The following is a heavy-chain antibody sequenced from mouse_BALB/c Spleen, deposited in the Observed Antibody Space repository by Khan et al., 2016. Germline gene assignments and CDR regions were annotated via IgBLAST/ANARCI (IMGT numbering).Heavy chain of an antibody. J-gene: IGHJ3*01. CDR3: ARHGTYWFAS. D-gene: IGHD4-1*01. CDR2: ISSGGGMT. CDR1: GFAFSTYD. V-gene: IGHV5-12-1*01. Sequence: EVELVELGGGLVKPGGSLKLSCAVSGFAFSTYDMSWIRQTPEKRLEWVSYISSGGGMTYYSDTVKGRFIISRDNAKNTLYLQMTSLKSENTAMFYCARHGTYWFASWGQGTLVTVSA.